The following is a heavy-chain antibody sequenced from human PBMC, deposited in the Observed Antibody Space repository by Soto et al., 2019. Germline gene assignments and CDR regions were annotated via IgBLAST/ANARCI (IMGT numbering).Heavy chain of an antibody. CDR3: ARASHYDILTGYPLYGMDV. V-gene: IGHV4-4*07. J-gene: IGHJ6*02. D-gene: IGHD3-9*01. Sequence: ETLSLTCTVSGGSISSYYWSWIRQPAGKGLEWIGRIYTSGSTNYNPSLKSRVTMSVDTSKNQFSLKLSSVTAADTAVYYCARASHYDILTGYPLYGMDVWGQGTTVTVSS. CDR2: IYTSGST. CDR1: GGSISSYY.